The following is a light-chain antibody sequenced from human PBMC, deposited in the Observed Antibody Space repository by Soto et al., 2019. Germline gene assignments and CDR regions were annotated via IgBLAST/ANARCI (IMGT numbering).Light chain of an antibody. Sequence: IVLTQSPGTLSLSPGERATLSCRASQSVSNKYLAWYQQKPGQAPRLLIYGASSRATGIPERFSGSGSGTEVTLTISRLEPGDFAVYYCQQYGNSPPLTFGQGTQVEI. CDR2: GAS. CDR1: QSVSNKY. V-gene: IGKV3-20*01. CDR3: QQYGNSPPLT. J-gene: IGKJ1*01.